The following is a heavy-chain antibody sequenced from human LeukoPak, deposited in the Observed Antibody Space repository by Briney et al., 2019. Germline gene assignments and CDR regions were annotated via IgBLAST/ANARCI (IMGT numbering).Heavy chain of an antibody. V-gene: IGHV3-21*01. CDR2: ISSSSSYI. J-gene: IGHJ4*02. CDR3: ARDLYGDYVFDY. CDR1: GFTFTIYS. D-gene: IGHD4-17*01. Sequence: PGGSLRLSCAASGFTFTIYSMNWVRQAPGKGLEWVSSISSSSSYIYYADSVKGRFTISRDNAKNSLYLQMNSLRAEDTAVYYCARDLYGDYVFDYWGQGTLVTVPS.